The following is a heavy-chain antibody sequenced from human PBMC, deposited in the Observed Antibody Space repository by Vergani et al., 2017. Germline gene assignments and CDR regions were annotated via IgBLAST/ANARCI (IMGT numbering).Heavy chain of an antibody. J-gene: IGHJ5*02. Sequence: QVQLVQSGAEVKKPGASVKVSCKASGYTFTGYYMHWVRQAPGQGLEWMGWINPNSGGTNYAQKFQGRVTMTRDKSISTAYMELSRLRSDDTAVYYCARSPFRYDSSGYYPPDPWGQGTLVTVSS. V-gene: IGHV1-2*02. CDR2: INPNSGGT. CDR3: ARSPFRYDSSGYYPPDP. D-gene: IGHD3-22*01. CDR1: GYTFTGYY.